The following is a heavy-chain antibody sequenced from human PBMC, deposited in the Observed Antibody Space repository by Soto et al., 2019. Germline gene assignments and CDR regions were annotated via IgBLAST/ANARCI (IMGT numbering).Heavy chain of an antibody. CDR2: IYWDDDK. D-gene: IGHD3-22*01. J-gene: IGHJ4*02. CDR3: ARFSGYYRVFDY. V-gene: IGHV2-5*02. Sequence: SGPTLVNPTQTLTLTCTFSGFSLSTTEVGVGWIRQPPGKALEWLALIYWDDDKRYSTSLKTRLTISKDTSKNQVVLTMTNMDPVDTATYYCARFSGYYRVFDYWGQGTLVTVSS. CDR1: GFSLSTTEVG.